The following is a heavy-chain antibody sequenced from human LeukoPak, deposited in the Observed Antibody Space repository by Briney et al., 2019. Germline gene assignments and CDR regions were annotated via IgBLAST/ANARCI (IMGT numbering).Heavy chain of an antibody. CDR3: AKRFDSSGYSPSHD. D-gene: IGHD3-22*01. CDR1: GFTFSSYA. V-gene: IGHV3-23*01. CDR2: VSSPGGSA. J-gene: IGHJ4*02. Sequence: GGSLRLSCAASGFTFSSYAMTWVRQAPGRGLEWVSSVSSPGGSANYADSVKGRFTISRDNFKNTLYLQMDSLRAEDTAVYYCAKRFDSSGYSPSHDWGQGTLVTVSS.